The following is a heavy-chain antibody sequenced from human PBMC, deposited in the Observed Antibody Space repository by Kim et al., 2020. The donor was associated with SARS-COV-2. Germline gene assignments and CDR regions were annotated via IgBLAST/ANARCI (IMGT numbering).Heavy chain of an antibody. CDR2: ISSSAGTI. D-gene: IGHD2-8*01. CDR1: GFTFSDYE. V-gene: IGHV3-48*03. CDR3: ARAGIVQMTTRYLDL. J-gene: IGHJ2*01. Sequence: GGSLRLSCAASGFTFSDYEMNWVRQAPGKGLEWVSYISSSAGTIYYADSMKGRFTISRDNTKNSLYLQMNSLRAEDTALYYCARAGIVQMTTRYLDLWGRGTLVTVSS.